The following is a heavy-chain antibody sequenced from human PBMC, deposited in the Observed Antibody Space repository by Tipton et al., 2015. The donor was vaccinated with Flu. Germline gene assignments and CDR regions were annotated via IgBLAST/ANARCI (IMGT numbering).Heavy chain of an antibody. CDR2: LIQDGGER. D-gene: IGHD1-26*01. J-gene: IGHJ3*02. CDR3: ASRRGSGSYSGYAFDI. CDR1: GFSFSNYW. V-gene: IGHV3-7*01. Sequence: AVSGFSFSNYWMSWVRQAPGKGLEWVANLIQDGGERYYVDSVKGRFTISRDNAENSLYLQMNGLRVEDTAVYYCASRRGSGSYSGYAFDIWGQGTMVTVSS.